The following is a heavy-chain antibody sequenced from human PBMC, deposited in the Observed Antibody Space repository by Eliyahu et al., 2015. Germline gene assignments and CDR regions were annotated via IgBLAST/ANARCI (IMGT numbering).Heavy chain of an antibody. D-gene: IGHD2-15*01. Sequence: EVKKPGSSVKVSCKASGGTFSSYAISWVRQAPGQGLEWMGGIIPIFGTANYAQKFQGRVTITADESTSTAYMELSSLRSEDTAVYYCARDEVAATPVYYYYYGMDVWGQGTTVTVSS. CDR1: GGTFSSYA. CDR2: IIPIFGTA. V-gene: IGHV1-69*01. CDR3: ARDEVAATPVYYYYYGMDV. J-gene: IGHJ6*02.